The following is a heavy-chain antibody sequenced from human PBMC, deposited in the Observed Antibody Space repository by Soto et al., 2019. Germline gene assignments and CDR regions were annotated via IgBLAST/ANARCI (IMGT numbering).Heavy chain of an antibody. Sequence: SQTLSLTCAISGDSVSSNSAAWNWIRQSPSRGLEWLGRTYYRSKWYNDYAVSAKSRITINPDTSKNQFSLQLNSVTPEDTAVYYCARWNSLAARPGSVYNWGHGNLVTVSS. J-gene: IGHJ4*01. CDR3: ARWNSLAARPGSVYN. CDR2: TYYRSKWYN. V-gene: IGHV6-1*01. CDR1: GDSVSSNSAA. D-gene: IGHD6-6*01.